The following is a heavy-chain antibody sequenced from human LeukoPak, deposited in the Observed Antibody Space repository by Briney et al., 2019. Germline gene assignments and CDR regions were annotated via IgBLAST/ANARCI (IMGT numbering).Heavy chain of an antibody. CDR2: IKEDGTET. CDR1: GFTFSSNW. V-gene: IGHV3-7*01. D-gene: IGHD5-24*01. CDR3: AKEGRSLQTY. Sequence: GGSLRLSCAASGFTFSSNWMSWVRLAPGKGLEWVANIKEDGTETYYVDSVKGRFTISRDNAKNSSYLQMNSLRVEDTAVYYCAKEGRSLQTYWGQGTLVTVSS. J-gene: IGHJ4*02.